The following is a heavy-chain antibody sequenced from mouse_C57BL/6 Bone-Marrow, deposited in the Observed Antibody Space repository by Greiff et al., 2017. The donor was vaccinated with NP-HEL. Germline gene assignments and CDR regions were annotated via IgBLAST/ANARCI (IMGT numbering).Heavy chain of an antibody. D-gene: IGHD1-1*01. CDR3: ARGPYYYGSTYYYAMDY. CDR2: ISYDGSN. Sequence: DVQLQESGPGLVKPSQSLSLTCSVTGYSITSGYYWNWIRQFPGNKLEWMGYISYDGSNNYNPSLKNRISITRDTSKNQFFLKLNSVTTEDTATYYCARGPYYYGSTYYYAMDYWGQGTSVTVSS. CDR1: GYSITSGYY. V-gene: IGHV3-6*01. J-gene: IGHJ4*01.